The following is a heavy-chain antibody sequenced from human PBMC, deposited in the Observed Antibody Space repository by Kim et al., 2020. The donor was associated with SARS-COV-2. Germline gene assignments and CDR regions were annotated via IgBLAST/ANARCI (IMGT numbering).Heavy chain of an antibody. J-gene: IGHJ4*02. D-gene: IGHD1-26*01. CDR3: ARAKSLVGASFDS. Sequence: SYADSVKGRFTSSRDNAKSTLYLQMYRLRVEDTAVYYCARAKSLVGASFDSWGQGILVTVSS. V-gene: IGHV3-74*01.